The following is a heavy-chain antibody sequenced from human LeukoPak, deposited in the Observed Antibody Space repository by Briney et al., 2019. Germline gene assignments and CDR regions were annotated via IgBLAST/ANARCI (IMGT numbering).Heavy chain of an antibody. D-gene: IGHD3-9*01. CDR3: ARDYAGDHFDWLDYFDY. CDR2: ISSSSTYI. J-gene: IGHJ4*02. V-gene: IGHV3-21*01. CDR1: GFTFSRYS. Sequence: PGGSLRLSCAASGFTFSRYSMNWVRQTPGKGLEWVSSISSSSTYIYYADSVKGRFTISRDNAKNSLYLQMNSLRAEDTAVYYCARDYAGDHFDWLDYFDYWGQGTLVTVSS.